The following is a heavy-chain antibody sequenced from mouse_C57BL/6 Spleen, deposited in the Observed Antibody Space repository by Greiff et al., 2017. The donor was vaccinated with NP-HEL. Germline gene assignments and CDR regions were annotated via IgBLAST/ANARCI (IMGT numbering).Heavy chain of an antibody. CDR2: ISSGSSTI. CDR3: ARAMGGNHWYFDV. Sequence: EVKLMESGGGLVKPGGSLKLSCAASGFTFSDYGMHWVRQAPEKGLEWVAYISSGSSTIYYADTVKGRFTISRDNAKNTLFLQLTSLRSEDTAMYYCARAMGGNHWYFDVGGTGTTVTVSS. CDR1: GFTFSDYG. V-gene: IGHV5-17*01. D-gene: IGHD1-1*02. J-gene: IGHJ1*03.